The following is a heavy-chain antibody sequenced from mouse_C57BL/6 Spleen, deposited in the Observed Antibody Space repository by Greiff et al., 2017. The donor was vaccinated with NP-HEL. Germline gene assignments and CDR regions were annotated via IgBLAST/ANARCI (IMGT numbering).Heavy chain of an antibody. CDR3: ARGITTGVANYAMDY. Sequence: EVQLQQSGAELVKPGASVKLSCTASGFNIKDYYMHWVKQRTEQGLEWIGRIDPEDGETKYAPKFQGKATITADTSSNTAYQQLSSLTSEDTAVYYCARGITTGVANYAMDYWGQGTSVTVSS. CDR1: GFNIKDYY. J-gene: IGHJ4*01. D-gene: IGHD1-1*01. CDR2: IDPEDGET. V-gene: IGHV14-2*01.